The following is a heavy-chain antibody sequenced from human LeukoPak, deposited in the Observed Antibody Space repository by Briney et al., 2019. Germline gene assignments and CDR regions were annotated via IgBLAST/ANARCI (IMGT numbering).Heavy chain of an antibody. CDR1: GGSISSSTYY. V-gene: IGHV4-39*07. J-gene: IGHJ4*02. CDR3: ARPLVTMVGEVIKPPLDY. Sequence: SETLSLTCTVSGGSISSSTYYWGWIRQAPGKGLEWIGEINHSGSTNYNPSLRTRVTISVDTSKNQFSLKLSSVTAADTAVYYWARPLVTMVGEVIKPPLDYWGQGPLVTVSS. D-gene: IGHD3-10*01. CDR2: INHSGST.